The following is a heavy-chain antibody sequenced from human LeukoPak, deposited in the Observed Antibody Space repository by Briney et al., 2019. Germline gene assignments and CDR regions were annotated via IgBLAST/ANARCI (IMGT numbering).Heavy chain of an antibody. D-gene: IGHD6-19*01. CDR2: IYYSGST. Sequence: SETLSLTCTVSGGSIGSSSYYWGWIRQPPGKGLEWIGSIYYSGSTYYNPSLKSRVTISVDTSKNQFSLKLSSVTAADTAVYYCARDSSGWYSTFDYWGQGTLVTVSS. V-gene: IGHV4-39*07. J-gene: IGHJ4*02. CDR1: GGSIGSSSYY. CDR3: ARDSSGWYSTFDY.